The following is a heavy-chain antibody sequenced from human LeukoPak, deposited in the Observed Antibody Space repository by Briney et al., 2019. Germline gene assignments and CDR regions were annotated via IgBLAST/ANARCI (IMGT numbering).Heavy chain of an antibody. V-gene: IGHV4-38-2*02. CDR3: ARDRTERGYYDFWSGYYNPPPNFDY. Sequence: SSETLSLTCTVSGYSISSGYYWGWIRQPPGKGPEWIGSIYHSGSTYYNPSLKSRVTISVDTSKNQFSLKLSSVTAADTAVYYCARDRTERGYYDFWSGYYNPPPNFDYWGQGTLVTVSS. J-gene: IGHJ4*02. CDR1: GYSISSGYY. CDR2: IYHSGST. D-gene: IGHD3-3*01.